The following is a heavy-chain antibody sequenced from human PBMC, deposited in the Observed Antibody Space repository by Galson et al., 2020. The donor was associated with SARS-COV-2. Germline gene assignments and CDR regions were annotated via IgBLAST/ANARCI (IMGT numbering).Heavy chain of an antibody. CDR3: ARLHYGEYAPEAFDI. V-gene: IGHV4-30-2*01. J-gene: IGHJ3*02. CDR1: GTSIRSGSYS. Sequence: SETLSLTCAVSGTSIRSGSYSWHWIRQPPGKGLECIGYISHSGATYYNPSLKTRVTISGDRSKNQFSLRLSSVTAADTAVYYCARLHYGEYAPEAFDIWGPGTRVTVAS. CDR2: ISHSGAT. D-gene: IGHD4-17*01.